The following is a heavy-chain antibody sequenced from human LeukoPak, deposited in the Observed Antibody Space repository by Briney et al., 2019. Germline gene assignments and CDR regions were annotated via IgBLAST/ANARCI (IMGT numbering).Heavy chain of an antibody. V-gene: IGHV4-34*01. Sequence: SGTLSLTCAVYGGSFSGYYWSWIRQPPGKGLEWIGEINHSGSTNYNPSLKSRVTISVDTSKNQFSLKLSSVTAADTAVYYCARGPSDYWGQGTLVTVSS. CDR2: INHSGST. J-gene: IGHJ4*02. CDR3: ARGPSDY. CDR1: GGSFSGYY.